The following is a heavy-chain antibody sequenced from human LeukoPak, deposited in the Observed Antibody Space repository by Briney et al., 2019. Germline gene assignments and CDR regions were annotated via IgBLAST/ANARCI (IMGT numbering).Heavy chain of an antibody. CDR1: GFTFSSYP. Sequence: GGSLRLSCAASGFTFSSYPMHWVRQAPGMRLKWVAVISYDGSNKYYADSVKGRLTISRDNSKNTLYLQMNSLRAEDTAMYYCARASFDTSGYYYFDYWGQGTLVTVSS. CDR3: ARASFDTSGYYYFDY. J-gene: IGHJ4*02. CDR2: ISYDGSNK. D-gene: IGHD3-22*01. V-gene: IGHV3-30-3*01.